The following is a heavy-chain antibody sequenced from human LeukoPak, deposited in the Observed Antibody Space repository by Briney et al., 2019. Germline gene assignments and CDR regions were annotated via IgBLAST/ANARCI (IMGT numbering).Heavy chain of an antibody. Sequence: WGSLRLSCAASGFTFGHYAMSWLRQAPGKGLEWISLIRADEDNTLYPDSLKARFSISTDNSQDTLFLQMNGLTAEDPALYYCAQVGYHHVLAAPFFLPVGKGEKGEFALWGQGTLVTASS. CDR2: IRADEDNT. CDR1: GFTFGHYA. CDR3: AQVGYHHVLAAPFFLPVGKGEKGEFAL. V-gene: IGHV3-23*01. J-gene: IGHJ4*02. D-gene: IGHD3-16*01.